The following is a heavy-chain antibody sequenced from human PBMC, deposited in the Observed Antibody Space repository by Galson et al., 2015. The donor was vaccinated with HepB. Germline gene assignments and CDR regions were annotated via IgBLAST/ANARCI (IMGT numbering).Heavy chain of an antibody. CDR1: GYTLTELS. D-gene: IGHD5/OR15-5a*01. V-gene: IGHV1-24*01. Sequence: SVKVSCKVSGYTLTELSMHWVRQAPGKGLEWMGGFDPGDGETIYAQKFQGRVTMTEDTSTDTAYMELSSLRSEDTAVYYCATVSLRRSRYGMDVWGQGTTVTVSS. CDR3: ATVSLRRSRYGMDV. CDR2: FDPGDGET. J-gene: IGHJ6*02.